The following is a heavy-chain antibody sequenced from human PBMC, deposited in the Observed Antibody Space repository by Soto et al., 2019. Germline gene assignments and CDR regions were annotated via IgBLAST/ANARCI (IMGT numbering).Heavy chain of an antibody. J-gene: IGHJ4*02. CDR1: GYTFTSYA. V-gene: IGHV1-3*01. D-gene: IGHD2-15*01. Sequence: QVQLVQSGAEVKKPGASVKVSCKASGYTFTSYAMHWVRQAPGQRLEWMGWINAGNGNTKYSQKFQGRVTITRDTSASTAYMELSSLRSEDTAVYYWARGPGGPDGSGDYWGQGTLVTVSS. CDR3: ARGPGGPDGSGDY. CDR2: INAGNGNT.